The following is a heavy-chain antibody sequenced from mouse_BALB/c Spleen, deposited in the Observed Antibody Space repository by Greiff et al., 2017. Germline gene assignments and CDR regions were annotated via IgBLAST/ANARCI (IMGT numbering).Heavy chain of an antibody. CDR2: ISDGGSYT. CDR3: ARASYYYGSSYYAMDY. J-gene: IGHJ4*01. Sequence: EVMLVESGGGLVKPGGSLKLSCAASGFTFSDYYMYWVRQTPEKRLEWVATISDGGSYTYYPDSVKGRFTISRDNAKNNLYLQMSSLKSEDTAMYYCARASYYYGSSYYAMDYWGQGTSVTVSS. D-gene: IGHD1-1*01. V-gene: IGHV5-4*02. CDR1: GFTFSDYY.